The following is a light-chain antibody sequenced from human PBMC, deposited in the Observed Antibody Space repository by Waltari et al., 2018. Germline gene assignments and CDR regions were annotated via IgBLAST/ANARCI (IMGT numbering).Light chain of an antibody. CDR2: DVS. Sequence: QSALTQPASVSGSPGQSITISCTGTRSDVGGYNYVSWYQQHPGKAPKLMIYDVSNRPSGVSKRFSGSKAGNTASLTISGLQAEDEADYYCSSYTSSSTLWVFGGGTKLTVL. CDR1: RSDVGGYNY. V-gene: IGLV2-14*03. CDR3: SSYTSSSTLWV. J-gene: IGLJ3*02.